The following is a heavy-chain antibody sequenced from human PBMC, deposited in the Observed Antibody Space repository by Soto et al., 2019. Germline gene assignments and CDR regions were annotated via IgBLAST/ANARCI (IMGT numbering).Heavy chain of an antibody. CDR3: ARSLSSSSGYFDP. V-gene: IGHV4-38-2*01. D-gene: IGHD6-6*01. CDR1: GFSISSGYY. CDR2: IDHSGKT. Sequence: SETLSLTCAVSGFSISSGYYWGWIRQPPGKGLEWIGNIDHSGKTYYNPSLKSRPFISLDTSKSQFFPRLTSVTAADTAMYYCARSLSSSSGYFDPWGQGTLVTVSS. J-gene: IGHJ5*02.